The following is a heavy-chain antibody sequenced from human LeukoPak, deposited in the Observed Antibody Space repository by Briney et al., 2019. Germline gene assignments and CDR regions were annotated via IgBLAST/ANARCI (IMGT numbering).Heavy chain of an antibody. V-gene: IGHV4-34*01. D-gene: IGHD6-13*01. J-gene: IGHJ6*02. CDR3: ARGSSSWGSYYYGMDV. Sequence: SETLSLTCAVYGGSFSGYYWSWIRQPPGKGLEWIGEINHSGSTNYNPSLKSRVTISVDTSKNQFSLKQSSVTAADTAVYYCARGSSSWGSYYYGMDVWGQGTTVTVSS. CDR2: INHSGST. CDR1: GGSFSGYY.